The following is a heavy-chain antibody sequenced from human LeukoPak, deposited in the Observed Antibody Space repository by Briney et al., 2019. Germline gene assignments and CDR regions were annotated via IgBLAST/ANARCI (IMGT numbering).Heavy chain of an antibody. CDR1: GFKGSKYW. J-gene: IGHJ4*02. D-gene: IGHD5-18*01. CDR2: INSDGSST. CDR3: TRGRGYSYGWIGEKLLDY. Sequence: GGSLRGSWVDTGFKGSKYWMRWGRHAPGKGLVWVSRINSDGSSTTYADSVKGRFTISRDNAKNTLYLQMNSLKTEDTAVYYCTRGRGYSYGWIGEKLLDYWGQGTLVTVSS. V-gene: IGHV3-74*01.